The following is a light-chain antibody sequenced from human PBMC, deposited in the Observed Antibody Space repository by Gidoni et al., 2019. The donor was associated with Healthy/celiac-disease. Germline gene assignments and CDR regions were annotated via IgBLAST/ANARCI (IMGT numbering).Light chain of an antibody. Sequence: DSQMTQSPSSVSASVGDRVTITCRASQGISSWLAWYQQKPGQAPRRLIYSASTLYTGVPSRFSCSGSGTDFTLTISSLQPEDFSTYYCQQANSSPLTFGGGTKVEIK. CDR1: QGISSW. CDR3: QQANSSPLT. V-gene: IGKV1-12*01. J-gene: IGKJ4*01. CDR2: SAS.